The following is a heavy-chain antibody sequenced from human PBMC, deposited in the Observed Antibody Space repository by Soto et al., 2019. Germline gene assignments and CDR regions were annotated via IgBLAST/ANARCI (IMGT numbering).Heavy chain of an antibody. Sequence: SESLPLTCTVSGDSINSVDHYWSWIRQPPGKGLEWMGYIYHSGSTHYKPSLNSRLTISIDTSTNRFSLNLTSVTAADTAVYFCARLRWETENNWFDPWGQGALVTVSS. CDR2: IYHSGST. J-gene: IGHJ5*02. CDR3: ARLRWETENNWFDP. CDR1: GDSINSVDHY. D-gene: IGHD1-26*01. V-gene: IGHV4-30-4*01.